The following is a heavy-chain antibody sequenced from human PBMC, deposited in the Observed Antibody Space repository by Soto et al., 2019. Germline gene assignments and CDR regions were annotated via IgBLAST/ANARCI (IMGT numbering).Heavy chain of an antibody. CDR3: GRRELLRSDNWFDP. J-gene: IGHJ5*02. D-gene: IGHD1-26*01. CDR1: GYTFSNYV. CDR2: INTSNGNT. V-gene: IGHV1-18*01. Sequence: QVQLVQSGAEVKMPGSSVKVSCKASGYTFSNYVITWVRQAPGQGLEWMGWINTSNGNTNYAQKFQGRVTMTTDTSTSTAYMELRSLRSDDTAVYYCGRRELLRSDNWFDPWGQGTLVTVSS.